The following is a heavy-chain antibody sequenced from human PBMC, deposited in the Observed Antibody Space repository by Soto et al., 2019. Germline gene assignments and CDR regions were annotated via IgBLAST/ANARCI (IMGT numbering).Heavy chain of an antibody. V-gene: IGHV1-8*01. J-gene: IGHJ6*02. CDR2: MNPNSANT. Sequence: QVQLVQSGAEVKKPGASVKVSCKASGYTFTRYDINWVRQATGQGLEWMGWMNPNSANTGYAQKVQGRVTMTRNTSIGTANMELSSLRCEDTAVYYWAREGGRGMDVWSQGTTVTVSS. D-gene: IGHD3-16*01. CDR1: GYTFTRYD. CDR3: AREGGRGMDV.